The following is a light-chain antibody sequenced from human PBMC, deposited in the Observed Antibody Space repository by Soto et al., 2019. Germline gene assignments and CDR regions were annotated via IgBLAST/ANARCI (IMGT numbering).Light chain of an antibody. CDR1: QTISTW. CDR2: DAS. CDR3: QQYTNTNTPWM. Sequence: DIQVTQSPPTLSASVGDRVTITCRASQTISTWMAWYQQKPGKAPKLLVYDASTVQSGVASRFSGSGSGTEFTLIISGLQPDDSATYYCQQYTNTNTPWMFGQGTKVEI. J-gene: IGKJ1*01. V-gene: IGKV1-5*01.